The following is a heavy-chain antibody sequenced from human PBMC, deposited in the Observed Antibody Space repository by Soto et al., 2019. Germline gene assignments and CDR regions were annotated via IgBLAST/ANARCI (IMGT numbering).Heavy chain of an antibody. CDR2: IYYSGST. V-gene: IGHV4-30-4*01. D-gene: IGHD2-2*01. Sequence: SETLSLTCTVSGGSISSGGYYWSWIRQPPGKSLEWIGYIYYSGSTYYNPSLKSRVTISVDTSKNQFSPKLSSVTAADTAVYYCARQPYQNDAFDIWGQGTMVTVSS. J-gene: IGHJ3*02. CDR3: ARQPYQNDAFDI. CDR1: GGSISSGGYY.